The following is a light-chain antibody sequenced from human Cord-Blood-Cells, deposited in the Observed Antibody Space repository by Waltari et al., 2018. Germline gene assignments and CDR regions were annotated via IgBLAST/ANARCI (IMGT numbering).Light chain of an antibody. CDR1: QDISNY. CDR3: QQYDNPIT. CDR2: DAS. Sequence: VGDRVTITCQASQDISNYLNWYQQKPGKAPKLLIYDASNLETGVPSRFSGSGSGTDFTFTISSLQPEDIATYYCQQYDNPITFGQGTRLEIK. V-gene: IGKV1-33*01. J-gene: IGKJ5*01.